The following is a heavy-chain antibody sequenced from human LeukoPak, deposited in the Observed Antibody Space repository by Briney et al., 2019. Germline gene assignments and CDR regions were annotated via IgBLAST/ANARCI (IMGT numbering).Heavy chain of an antibody. CDR3: ARGGNYDFWSGYLTNNWFDP. Sequence: GGSLRLSCAASGFTFSTYWMNWVRQAPGKGLEWVANIMHDGSEKYYVDSLKGRFTISRDNAKNSLYLQMNSLRAEDTAVYYCARGGNYDFWSGYLTNNWFDPWGQGTLVTVSS. V-gene: IGHV3-7*01. D-gene: IGHD3-3*01. CDR2: IMHDGSEK. CDR1: GFTFSTYW. J-gene: IGHJ5*02.